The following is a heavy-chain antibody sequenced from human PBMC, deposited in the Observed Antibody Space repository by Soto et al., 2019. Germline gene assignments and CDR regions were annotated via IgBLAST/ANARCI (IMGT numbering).Heavy chain of an antibody. CDR1: GFTFSNAW. J-gene: IGHJ4*02. CDR3: TTHNYYDSSGYRIDY. CDR2: IKSKTDGGTT. Sequence: GGSLRLSCAASGFTFSNAWMSWVRQAPGKGLEWVGRIKSKTDGGTTDYAAPVKGRFTISRDDSKNTLYLQMNSLKTEDTAVYYCTTHNYYDSSGYRIDYWGQGTLVTVSS. D-gene: IGHD3-22*01. V-gene: IGHV3-15*01.